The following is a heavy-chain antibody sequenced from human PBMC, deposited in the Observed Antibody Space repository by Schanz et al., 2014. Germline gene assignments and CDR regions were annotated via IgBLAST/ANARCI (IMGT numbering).Heavy chain of an antibody. Sequence: QVQLVESGGGMVQPGRSLRLSCAASGFTLSRYTMHWVRQAPGKGLEWVAVISSDGSNKYYADSVKGRFTISRDNSKNTLYLQMNSLRAEDTAVYYCARPIYDLWSGSFDYWGQGTLVTVSS. CDR1: GFTLSRYT. CDR2: ISSDGSNK. CDR3: ARPIYDLWSGSFDY. V-gene: IGHV3-30*04. D-gene: IGHD3-3*01. J-gene: IGHJ4*02.